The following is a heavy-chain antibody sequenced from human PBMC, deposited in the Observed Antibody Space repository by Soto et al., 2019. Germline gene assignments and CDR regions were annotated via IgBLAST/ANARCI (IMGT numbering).Heavy chain of an antibody. CDR3: AREGDVVVVAATPDYYYYGMDV. CDR2: ISAYNGNT. Sequence: GSVKVSCKASGYTFTSYGISWVRQAPGQGLEWMGWISAYNGNTNYAQKLQGRVTMTTDTSTSTAYMELRSLRSDDTAVYYCAREGDVVVVAATPDYYYYGMDVWGQGTTVTVSS. D-gene: IGHD2-15*01. J-gene: IGHJ6*02. V-gene: IGHV1-18*01. CDR1: GYTFTSYG.